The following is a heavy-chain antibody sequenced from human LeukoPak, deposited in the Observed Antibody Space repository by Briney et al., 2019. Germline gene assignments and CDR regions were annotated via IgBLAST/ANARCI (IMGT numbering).Heavy chain of an antibody. CDR3: ARHRDSCANAQCYSDF. Sequence: GESLKISCKGSGYSFTSYWIGWVRQMPGKGLEWMGIIYPGDSDTRYSPSFQGQVTISADKSINTAYLQWTSLKASDTAMYYCARHRDSCANAQCYSDFWGQGTLVTVSS. V-gene: IGHV5-51*01. CDR1: GYSFTSYW. CDR2: IYPGDSDT. J-gene: IGHJ4*02. D-gene: IGHD2-21*01.